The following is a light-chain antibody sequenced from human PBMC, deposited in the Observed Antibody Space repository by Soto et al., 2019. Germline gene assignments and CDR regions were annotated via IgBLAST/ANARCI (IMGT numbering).Light chain of an antibody. CDR1: SSNVGHYNY. V-gene: IGLV2-14*01. CDR2: HVS. J-gene: IGLJ1*01. CDR3: ASYTTSSTFV. Sequence: QSALAQPASVSWSPGQSITISCTGTSSNVGHYNYVSWYQQNQGKAPKLIIYHVSSRPSGVSNRFSASKSGNTASLTISGLQAEDEADYYCASYTTSSTFVFGTGTKVTVL.